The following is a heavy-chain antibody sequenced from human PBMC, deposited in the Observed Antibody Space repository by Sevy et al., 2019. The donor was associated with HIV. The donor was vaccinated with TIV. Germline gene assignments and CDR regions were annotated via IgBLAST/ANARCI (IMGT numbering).Heavy chain of an antibody. V-gene: IGHV3-49*04. D-gene: IGHD3-9*01. CDR1: GFIFGDFA. CDR3: TRSSFDILAGYYGSDAGDGMDV. CDR2: IRHKPYGGTK. J-gene: IGHJ6*02. Sequence: GGCLRLSCTASGFIFGDFAMSWVRQAPGKGLEWVGFIRHKPYGGTKEYAASVKGRFTISRDDSKSIAYLQMNSLKTEDTAVYYCTRSSFDILAGYYGSDAGDGMDVWGQGTTVTVSS.